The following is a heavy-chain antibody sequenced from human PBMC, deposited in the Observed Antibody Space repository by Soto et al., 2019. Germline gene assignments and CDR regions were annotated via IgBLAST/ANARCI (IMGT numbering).Heavy chain of an antibody. CDR2: IIPIFGTA. CDR3: ARGGTVVKDLGLWPFDY. D-gene: IGHD2-15*01. V-gene: IGHV1-69*13. J-gene: IGHJ4*02. CDR1: GGTFSSYA. Sequence: SVKVSCKASGGTFSSYAISWVRQAPGQGLEWMGGIIPIFGTANYAQKFQGRVTITADESTSTAYMELSSLRSEDTAVYYCARGGTVVKDLGLWPFDYWGQGPLVTVSS.